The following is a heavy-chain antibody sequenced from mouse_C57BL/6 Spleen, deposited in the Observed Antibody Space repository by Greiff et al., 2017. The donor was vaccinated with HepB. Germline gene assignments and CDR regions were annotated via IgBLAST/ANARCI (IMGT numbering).Heavy chain of an antibody. CDR1: GFTFSSYG. Sequence: EVKLMESGGDLVKPGGSLKLSCAATGFTFSSYGMSWVRQTPDKRLAWVATISSGGSYTYYPDSVKGRFTISRDNAKNTLYLQMSSLKSEDTAMYYCARQNYGSSYETWFAYWGQGTLVTVSA. D-gene: IGHD1-1*01. CDR3: ARQNYGSSYETWFAY. CDR2: ISSGGSYT. J-gene: IGHJ3*01. V-gene: IGHV5-6*01.